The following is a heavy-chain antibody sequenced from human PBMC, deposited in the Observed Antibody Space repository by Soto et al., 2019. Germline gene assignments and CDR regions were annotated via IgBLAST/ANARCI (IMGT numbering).Heavy chain of an antibody. CDR2: IYYSGST. V-gene: IGHV4-59*08. D-gene: IGHD6-19*01. Sequence: SETLSLTCTVSGGSISSYYWSWIRQPPGKGLEWIGYIYYSGSTNYNPSLKSLVTISVDTSKNQFSQKLSSVTAADTAVYYCARYIAVAGTFDYWGQGTLVTVSS. CDR1: GGSISSYY. J-gene: IGHJ4*02. CDR3: ARYIAVAGTFDY.